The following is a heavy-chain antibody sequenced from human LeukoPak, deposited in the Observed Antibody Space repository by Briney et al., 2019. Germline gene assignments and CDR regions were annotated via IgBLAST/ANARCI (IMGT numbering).Heavy chain of an antibody. D-gene: IGHD2-21*02. Sequence: ASVKVSCKASGYTFTSYYMHWVRQAPGQGLEWMGIINPSGGSTSYAQKFQGRVTMTRDMSTSTVYMELSSLRSEDTAVYYCAREEAYCGGDCYSGNNWFDPWGQGTLVTVSS. V-gene: IGHV1-46*01. CDR3: AREEAYCGGDCYSGNNWFDP. J-gene: IGHJ5*02. CDR1: GYTFTSYY. CDR2: INPSGGST.